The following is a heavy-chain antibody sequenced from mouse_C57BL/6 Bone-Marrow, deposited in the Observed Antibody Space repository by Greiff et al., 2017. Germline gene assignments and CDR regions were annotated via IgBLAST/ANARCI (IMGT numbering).Heavy chain of an antibody. CDR3: ARLCYDYFDY. Sequence: EVKLVESGGGLVQPGGSLSLSCAASGFTFTDYYMSWVRQPPGKALEWVGFIRNKANGYTTEYSASVKGRFTISRDNYQSSLYLQMNALRAEDSATYYCARLCYDYFDYWGQGTTLTVSS. J-gene: IGHJ2*01. V-gene: IGHV7-3*01. CDR2: IRNKANGYTT. CDR1: GFTFTDYY. D-gene: IGHD1-1*02.